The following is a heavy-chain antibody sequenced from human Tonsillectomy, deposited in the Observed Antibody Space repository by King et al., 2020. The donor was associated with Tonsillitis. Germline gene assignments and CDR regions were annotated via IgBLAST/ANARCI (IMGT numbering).Heavy chain of an antibody. D-gene: IGHD7-27*01. Sequence: VQLVESGGGVVQPGRSLRLSCATSGFTFSSYGMHWVRQAPGKGLEWVATISYDGANTHHTDSVTGRFTISRDNSKNTMYLQMNSLRAEDTAVYYCARERLYNVGWGIDHWGQGPLVTVSS. J-gene: IGHJ4*02. V-gene: IGHV3-33*05. CDR3: ARERLYNVGWGIDH. CDR2: ISYDGANT. CDR1: GFTFSSYG.